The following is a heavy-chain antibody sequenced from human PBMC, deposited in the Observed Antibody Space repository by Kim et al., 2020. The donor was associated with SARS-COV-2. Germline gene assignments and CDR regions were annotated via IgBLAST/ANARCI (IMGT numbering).Heavy chain of an antibody. V-gene: IGHV1-3*01. CDR3: ATSSYTNYYYYQALDV. Sequence: ASVKVSCKASGYTFTNYGIHWVRQAPGQRLEWMGWIKAGNGDTKYAQRFQGRGTITRDTSATTAYMDLSSLTAEDTAVYYCATSSYTNYYYYQALDVWGQGTPVTVSS. CDR2: IKAGNGDT. CDR1: GYTFTNYG. J-gene: IGHJ6*02. D-gene: IGHD6-13*01.